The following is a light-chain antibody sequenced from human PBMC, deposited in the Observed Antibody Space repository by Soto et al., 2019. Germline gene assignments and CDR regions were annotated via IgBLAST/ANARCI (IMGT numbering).Light chain of an antibody. J-gene: IGLJ1*01. Sequence: QSVLTQPPSVSAAPRQRVTISCSGSSSNIGNNAVNWYQQLPGKAPKLLIYYDDLLPSGVSDRFSGSKSGTSASLAISGLQSEDEADYYCAAWDDSLNGRYVFGTGTKVTVL. CDR2: YDD. CDR3: AAWDDSLNGRYV. V-gene: IGLV1-36*01. CDR1: SSNIGNNA.